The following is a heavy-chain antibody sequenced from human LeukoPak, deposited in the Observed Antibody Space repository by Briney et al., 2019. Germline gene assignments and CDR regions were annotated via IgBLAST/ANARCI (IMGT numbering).Heavy chain of an antibody. D-gene: IGHD6-19*01. CDR1: GFTVSSNY. Sequence: GGSLRLSCAASGFTVSSNYMSWVRQAPGKGLEWVSVIYSAGSTYYADSVKGRFTISRDNSKNTLYLQMNSLRAEDTAVYYCARDGTGYSSGWYLYMDVWGKGTTVTVSS. V-gene: IGHV3-53*01. CDR2: IYSAGST. CDR3: ARDGTGYSSGWYLYMDV. J-gene: IGHJ6*03.